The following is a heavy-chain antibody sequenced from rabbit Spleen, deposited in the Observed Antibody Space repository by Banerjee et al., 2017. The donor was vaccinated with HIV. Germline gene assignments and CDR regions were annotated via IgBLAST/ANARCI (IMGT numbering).Heavy chain of an antibody. J-gene: IGHJ4*01. CDR2: ILTGGGNT. CDR3: ARDFDF. Sequence: QEQLEESGGDLVKPEGSLTLTCTASGFSFSSSYWICWVRQAPGKGLEWIGCILTGGGNTYYANWAKGRFTISKTSSTTVTLQMTSLTVADTATYFCARDFDFWGPGTLVTVS. V-gene: IGHV1S45*01. CDR1: GFSFSSSYW.